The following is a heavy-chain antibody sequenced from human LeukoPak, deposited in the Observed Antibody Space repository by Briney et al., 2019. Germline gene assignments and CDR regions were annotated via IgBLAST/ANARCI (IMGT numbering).Heavy chain of an antibody. Sequence: PSETLSLICTVSGGSISSGDYYWSWIRQPPGKGLEWIGYIYYSGSTYYNPSLKSRVTISVDTSKNQFSLKLSSVTAADTAVYYCARDNCSGGSCVADYWGQGTLVTVSS. D-gene: IGHD2-15*01. V-gene: IGHV4-30-4*01. CDR3: ARDNCSGGSCVADY. CDR1: GGSISSGDYY. CDR2: IYYSGST. J-gene: IGHJ4*02.